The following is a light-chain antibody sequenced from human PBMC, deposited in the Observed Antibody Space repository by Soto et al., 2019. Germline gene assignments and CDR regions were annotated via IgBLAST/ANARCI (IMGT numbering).Light chain of an antibody. J-gene: IGLJ1*01. CDR1: SSDVGGYTY. V-gene: IGLV2-8*01. Sequence: QAVVTQPPSASGSPGQSVTISCTGTSSDVGGYTYVSWYQQHPGKAPKLMIYEVSKRPSGVPDRFSGSKSGNTASLTVSGLQAEDEADYYCSSYAGSNRVFGTGTKLTVL. CDR2: EVS. CDR3: SSYAGSNRV.